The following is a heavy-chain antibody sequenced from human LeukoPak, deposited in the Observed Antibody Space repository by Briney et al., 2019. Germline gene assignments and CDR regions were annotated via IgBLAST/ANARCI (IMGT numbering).Heavy chain of an antibody. CDR3: ARLSSNWPYYLDY. D-gene: IGHD6-13*01. CDR2: IYYSGST. V-gene: IGHV4-59*01. CDR1: GDSISSYY. J-gene: IGHJ4*02. Sequence: SETLSLTCTVSGDSISSYYWRWIRQPPGKGLEWIGYIYYSGSTNYNPSLKSRVTISVDTSKNQFSLRLSSVTAADTAVYYCARLSSNWPYYLDYWGQGTLVTVSS.